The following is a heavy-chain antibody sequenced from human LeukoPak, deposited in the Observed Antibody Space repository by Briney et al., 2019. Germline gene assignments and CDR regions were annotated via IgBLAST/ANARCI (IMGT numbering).Heavy chain of an antibody. D-gene: IGHD2-15*01. V-gene: IGHV1-2*02. Sequence: ASVRVSCMPSGCSFTDYYIHWVRQAPGQGLEWMGWINTKSGRTSSARKFQGRVTMTRDPSITTVYMDMAWLTSDDTAIYFCARADYIDAGPYLIGPWGQGTLVTVSS. CDR1: GCSFTDYY. CDR2: INTKSGRT. CDR3: ARADYIDAGPYLIGP. J-gene: IGHJ5*02.